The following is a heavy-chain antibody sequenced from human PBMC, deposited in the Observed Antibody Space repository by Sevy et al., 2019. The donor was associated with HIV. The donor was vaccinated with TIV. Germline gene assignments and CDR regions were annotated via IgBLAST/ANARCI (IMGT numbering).Heavy chain of an antibody. CDR2: VSRNGGTP. Sequence: GGSLRLSCAGSGFTFGGYMMNWVRQAPGRGLEWVARVSRNGGTPEYGDSAKGRFTISRDNSKNTVYLQLKELRAEDIALYYCVKEGRDDFNPYLDFWGQGILVTVSS. CDR1: GFTFGGYM. D-gene: IGHD3-10*01. J-gene: IGHJ4*02. V-gene: IGHV3-23*01. CDR3: VKEGRDDFNPYLDF.